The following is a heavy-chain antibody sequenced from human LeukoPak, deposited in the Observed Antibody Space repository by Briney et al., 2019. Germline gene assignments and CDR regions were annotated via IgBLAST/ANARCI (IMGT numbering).Heavy chain of an antibody. CDR3: ARDRFRFGELGY. CDR2: INTDGSST. Sequence: GRSLRLSCAASGFTFSSYWMHWVRQAPGKGLVWVSHINTDGSSTSYADSVKGRFTISRDNAKNTLYLQMNSLRAEDTAVYYCARDRFRFGELGYWGQGTLVTVSS. J-gene: IGHJ4*02. D-gene: IGHD3-10*01. CDR1: GFTFSSYW. V-gene: IGHV3-74*01.